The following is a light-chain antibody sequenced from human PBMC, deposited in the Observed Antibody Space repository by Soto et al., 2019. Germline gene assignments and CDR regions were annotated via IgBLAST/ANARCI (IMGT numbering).Light chain of an antibody. CDR1: QSVSSN. J-gene: IGKJ4*01. CDR2: GAS. V-gene: IGKV3-15*01. Sequence: EIVMTQSPATLSVSPGERVTLSCRASQSVSSNLAWYQQKPGQAPRLLIYGASTRATGIAARFSGSGSGTEFTLTISSLQSEDFAVYYCQQHSNWPLTFGGGTKVEIK. CDR3: QQHSNWPLT.